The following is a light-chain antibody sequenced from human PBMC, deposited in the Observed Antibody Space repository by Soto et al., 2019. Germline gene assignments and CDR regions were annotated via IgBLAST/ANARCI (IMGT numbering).Light chain of an antibody. CDR3: QQYSTLPHT. J-gene: IGKJ2*01. V-gene: IGKV3-20*01. CDR1: QSVSNSF. CDR2: GIS. Sequence: ESVLTQSPDTLSLSPGDRATLSCRTSQSVSNSFFAWYQQKPGQAPRLLIYGISTRATGIPDRFSGSGSGTDFTLTISRLEPEDVVVYFCQQYSTLPHTLGHGTKLEVK.